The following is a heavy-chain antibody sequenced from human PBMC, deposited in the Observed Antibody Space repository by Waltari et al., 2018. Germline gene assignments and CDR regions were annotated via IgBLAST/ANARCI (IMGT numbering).Heavy chain of an antibody. V-gene: IGHV3-30*02. J-gene: IGHJ4*02. CDR2: IRYDETHK. CDR3: ARDGSSSSFDY. CDR1: GFTFSFSG. Sequence: QLQLVESGGGVVQPGGSLRLSCAASGFTFSFSGIHWVRQAPGKGLELVAFIRYDETHKYYADSVKGRFTISRDNSKNTVDLHMNSLRAEDTAVYYCARDGSSSSFDYWGQGTLVTVSS. D-gene: IGHD6-6*01.